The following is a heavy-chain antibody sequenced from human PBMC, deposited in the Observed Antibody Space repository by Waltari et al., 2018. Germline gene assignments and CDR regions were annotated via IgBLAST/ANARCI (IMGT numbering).Heavy chain of an antibody. V-gene: IGHV3-9*02. CDR3: GKDLLPGGLDV. CDR1: GSTTDEHA. Sequence: EVQLVESGGGLVQPGKSVRLVCVVSGSTTDEHARHWVRNGPGKGLSGMSGMYRNRGGVGYANEVKGRFTISRDKAENSLYLQMNSLRPEDTALYFCGKDLLPGGLDVWGQGTAVTVSS. D-gene: IGHD3-10*01. J-gene: IGHJ6*02. CDR2: MYRNRGGV.